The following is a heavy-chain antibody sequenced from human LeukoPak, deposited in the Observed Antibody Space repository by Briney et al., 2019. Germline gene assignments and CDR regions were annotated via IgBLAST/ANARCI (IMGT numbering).Heavy chain of an antibody. CDR1: GYXFTSYW. CDR2: IYPGDSDT. D-gene: IGHD3-22*01. CDR3: ARAAYYYDSSAKSKGYYYYGMDV. V-gene: IGHV5-51*01. Sequence: GESLKISCNGSGYXFTSYWICWVRQMPGKGLEWMGIIYPGDSDTRYSPSFQGQVTISADKSISTAYLQWSSLRSEDTAVYYCARAAYYYDSSAKSKGYYYYGMDVWGQGTTVTVSS. J-gene: IGHJ6*02.